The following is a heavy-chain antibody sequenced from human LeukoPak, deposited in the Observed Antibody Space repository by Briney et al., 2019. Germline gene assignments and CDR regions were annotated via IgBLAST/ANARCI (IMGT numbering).Heavy chain of an antibody. Sequence: PSETLSLTCAVSGYSISSGYYWGWIRQPPGKGLEWIGSIYHSGSTYYNPSLKSRVTISVDTSKNQFSLELSSVTAADTAVYYCARRSSTSLDWGQGTLVTVSS. J-gene: IGHJ4*02. CDR3: ARRSSTSLD. CDR2: IYHSGST. V-gene: IGHV4-38-2*01. D-gene: IGHD2-2*01. CDR1: GYSISSGYY.